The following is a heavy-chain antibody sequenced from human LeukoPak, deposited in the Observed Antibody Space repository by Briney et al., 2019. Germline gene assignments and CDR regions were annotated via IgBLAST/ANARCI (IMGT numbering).Heavy chain of an antibody. CDR3: ARRRGYCSGGSCVYYGMDV. CDR1: GGSFSGYY. D-gene: IGHD2-15*01. J-gene: IGHJ6*02. CDR2: IYYSGST. V-gene: IGHV4-59*08. Sequence: PSETLSLTCAVYGGSFSGYYWSWIRQPPGKGLEWIGYIYYSGSTNYNPSLKSRVTISVDTSKNQFSLKLSSVTAADTAVYYCARRRGYCSGGSCVYYGMDVWGQGTTVTVSS.